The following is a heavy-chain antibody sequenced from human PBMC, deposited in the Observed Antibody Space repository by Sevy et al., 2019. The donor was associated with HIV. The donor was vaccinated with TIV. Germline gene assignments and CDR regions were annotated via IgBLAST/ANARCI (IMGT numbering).Heavy chain of an antibody. V-gene: IGHV4-4*02. D-gene: IGHD3-16*01. Sequence: SETLSLTCTVSGCSIRSVSRWHWVRQPPGKGLEWIGEIYHSGSSNYNPSLKSRVTISVDNSKNPFSLKLSSVTAADTAVYYCARGGETPRGFDHWGQGTLVTVSS. J-gene: IGHJ5*02. CDR1: GCSIRSVSR. CDR3: ARGGETPRGFDH. CDR2: IYHSGSS.